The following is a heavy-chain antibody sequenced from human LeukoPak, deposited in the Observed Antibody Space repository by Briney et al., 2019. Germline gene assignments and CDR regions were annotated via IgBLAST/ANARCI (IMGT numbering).Heavy chain of an antibody. CDR1: GGSISSSNW. J-gene: IGHJ4*02. CDR3: ASAYGSGSYQTDH. V-gene: IGHV4-4*02. CDR2: IYHSGST. Sequence: PSETLSLTCAVSGGSISSSNWWSWVRQPPGKGLEWIGEIYHSGSTNYNPSLKSRVTISVDKSKNQFSLKLSSVTAADTAVYYCASAYGSGSYQTDHWGQGTLVTVSS. D-gene: IGHD3-10*01.